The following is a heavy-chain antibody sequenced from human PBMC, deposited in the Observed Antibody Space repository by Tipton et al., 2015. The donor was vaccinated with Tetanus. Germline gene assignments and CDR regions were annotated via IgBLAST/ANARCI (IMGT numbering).Heavy chain of an antibody. CDR1: GGSMSGSGHY. J-gene: IGHJ4*02. D-gene: IGHD5/OR15-5a*01. CDR3: ARLREIVSHSGWAFDY. V-gene: IGHV4-39*02. CDR2: ISYSGRT. Sequence: TLSLTCIVSGGSMSGSGHYGAWVRQSPGKGLEWIGSISYSGRTYYSPSLKGRVTMSVDTSKKDFSVRLGSVTAADTAVYYCARLREIVSHSGWAFDYWGQGILVTVSS.